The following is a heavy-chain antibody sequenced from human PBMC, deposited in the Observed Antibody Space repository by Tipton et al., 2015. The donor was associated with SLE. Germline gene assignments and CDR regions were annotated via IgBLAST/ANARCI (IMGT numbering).Heavy chain of an antibody. CDR1: GGSISSSSYY. CDR2: IYYSGST. CDR3: ARYSSSFENFDY. J-gene: IGHJ4*02. V-gene: IGHV4-39*07. D-gene: IGHD6-13*01. Sequence: TLSLTCTVSGGSISSSSYYWGWIRQPPGKGLEWIGSIYYSGSTYYNPSLKSRVTISVDTSKNQFSLKLSSVTAADTAVYYCARYSSSFENFDYWGQGTLVTVSS.